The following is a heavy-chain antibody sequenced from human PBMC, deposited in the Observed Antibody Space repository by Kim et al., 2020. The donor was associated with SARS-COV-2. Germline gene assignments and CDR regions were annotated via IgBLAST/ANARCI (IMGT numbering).Heavy chain of an antibody. V-gene: IGHV1-2*06. Sequence: ASVKVSCKASGYTFTGYYVHWVRQAPGQAPGQGLEWMVRINPYSGDTNYAQKFQGRVTMTRGTSISTVYMALCRLRSDDTAVFYCARTPIPLTGTTTYAFDIWGQGTMVTVSS. CDR1: GYTFTGYY. J-gene: IGHJ3*02. CDR3: ARTPIPLTGTTTYAFDI. D-gene: IGHD1-7*01. CDR2: INPYSGDT.